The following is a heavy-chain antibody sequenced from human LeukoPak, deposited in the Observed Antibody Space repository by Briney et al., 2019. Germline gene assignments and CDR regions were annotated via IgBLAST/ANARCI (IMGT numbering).Heavy chain of an antibody. V-gene: IGHV4-59*12. Sequence: SETLSLTCTVSGGSISSYYWSWIRQPPGKGLEWIGYIYYSGSTNYKSSLKSRVTISVDTSKNQFSLKLNSVTAADTAVYYCARDAVSVDYYGSAVYYMDVWGKGTTVTISS. CDR3: ARDAVSVDYYGSAVYYMDV. D-gene: IGHD3-10*01. J-gene: IGHJ6*03. CDR2: IYYSGST. CDR1: GGSISSYY.